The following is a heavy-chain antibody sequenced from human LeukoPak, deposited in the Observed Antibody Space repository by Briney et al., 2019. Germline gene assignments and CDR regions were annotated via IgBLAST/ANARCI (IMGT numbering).Heavy chain of an antibody. V-gene: IGHV4-59*08. J-gene: IGHJ4*02. CDR1: GGSISSYY. CDR3: ARGRTRTRFDY. Sequence: SETLSRTCTVSGGSISSYYWSWLRQPPGKGLEWIGYIYYSGSTNYNPSLKSRVTISVDTSKNQFSLKLSSVTAADTAVYYCARGRTRTRFDYWGQGTLVTVSS. CDR2: IYYSGST. D-gene: IGHD1-7*01.